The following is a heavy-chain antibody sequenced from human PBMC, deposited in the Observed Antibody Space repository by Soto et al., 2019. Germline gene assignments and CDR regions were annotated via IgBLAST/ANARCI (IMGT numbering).Heavy chain of an antibody. CDR2: INAGYGNT. Sequence: ASVKVSCKASGYTSSSYAMHWVRQVPGQRLEWMGWINAGYGNTKSSQKFQDRVTISRDTSASTAYMELTSLRSEDTAVYYCARDTGDGTFDFWGQGTLVTVSS. CDR1: GYTSSSYA. J-gene: IGHJ4*02. CDR3: ARDTGDGTFDF. V-gene: IGHV1-3*01. D-gene: IGHD7-27*01.